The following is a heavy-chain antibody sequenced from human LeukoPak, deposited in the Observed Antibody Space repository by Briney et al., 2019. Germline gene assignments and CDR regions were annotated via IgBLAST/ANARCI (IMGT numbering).Heavy chain of an antibody. V-gene: IGHV3-15*01. CDR3: TTEGGVWGYHALDI. Sequence: PGGPLRLSCAASGFTFSNAWMSWVRQAPGKGLEWVGRVKSKNKGGTTEYATPVKGRFTISRDDSENTLYLQMNSLKTEDTAVYYCTTEGGVWGYHALDIWGQGTMVTVSS. CDR2: VKSKNKGGTT. D-gene: IGHD3-16*01. J-gene: IGHJ3*02. CDR1: GFTFSNAW.